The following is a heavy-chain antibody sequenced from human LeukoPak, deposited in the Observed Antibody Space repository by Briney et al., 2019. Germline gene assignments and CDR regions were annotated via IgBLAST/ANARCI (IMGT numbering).Heavy chain of an antibody. J-gene: IGHJ4*02. CDR3: AREGDTAMVPDY. D-gene: IGHD5-18*01. V-gene: IGHV4-38-2*02. CDR1: GYSISSGYY. Sequence: SETLSLTCTVSGYSISSGYYWGWIRQPPGKGLEWIGSIYHSGSPYYNPSLKSRVTISVDTSKNQFSLKLSSVTAADTAVYYCAREGDTAMVPDYWGQGTLVTVSS. CDR2: IYHSGSP.